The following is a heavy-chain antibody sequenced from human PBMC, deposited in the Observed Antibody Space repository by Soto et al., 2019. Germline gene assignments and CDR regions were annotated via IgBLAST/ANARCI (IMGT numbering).Heavy chain of an antibody. CDR3: ARDRGDGYKIYYYYYGMDV. J-gene: IGHJ6*02. V-gene: IGHV6-1*01. CDR1: GDSVSSNSAA. Sequence: SQTLSLTCAISGDSVSSNSAAWNWIRQSPSRGLEWLGRTYYRSKWYNDYAVSVKSRITINPDTSKNQFSLQLNSVTPEDTAVYYCARDRGDGYKIYYYYYGMDVWGQGTTVTVSS. D-gene: IGHD3-10*01. CDR2: TYYRSKWYN.